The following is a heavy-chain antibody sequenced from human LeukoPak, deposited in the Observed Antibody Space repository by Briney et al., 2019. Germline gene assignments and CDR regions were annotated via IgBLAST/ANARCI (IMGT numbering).Heavy chain of an antibody. D-gene: IGHD3-16*01. V-gene: IGHV1-69*04. CDR3: ARDPTGLIYDYVWGSGFDY. CDR1: GGTFSSYT. Sequence: SVKVSCKASGGTFSSYTISWVRQAPGQGLEWVGRSIPILGIANYAQKFQGRVTITADKSTSTAYMELSSLRSEDTAVYYCARDPTGLIYDYVWGSGFDYWGQGTLVTVSS. CDR2: SIPILGIA. J-gene: IGHJ4*02.